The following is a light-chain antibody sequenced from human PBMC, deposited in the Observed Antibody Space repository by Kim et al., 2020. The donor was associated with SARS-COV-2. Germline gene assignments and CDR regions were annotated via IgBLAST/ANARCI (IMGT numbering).Light chain of an antibody. Sequence: DTQMTQSPSSLSASLGDTVTITCRASQSIRSYLNWYQQKPGKAPKLLIYAASSLQGGAPSRFSGSGSGTEFTLAIDSLQPEDFATYYCQQTFSSPYTFGQGTKLEI. CDR1: QSIRSY. CDR2: AAS. V-gene: IGKV1-39*01. J-gene: IGKJ2*01. CDR3: QQTFSSPYT.